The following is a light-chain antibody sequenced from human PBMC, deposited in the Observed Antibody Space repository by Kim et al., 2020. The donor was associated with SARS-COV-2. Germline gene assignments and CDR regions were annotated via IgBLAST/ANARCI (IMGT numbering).Light chain of an antibody. V-gene: IGKV3-15*01. CDR2: DSS. J-gene: IGKJ1*01. CDR3: QQYNDWPWT. Sequence: EIVMTQSPATLSVSPGERATLSCRASQSAGTNLAWYQHKPGQAPRLLISDSSTRATGIPARFSGSGSGTEFTLTISSLQSEDFSLYYSQQYNDWPWTFGPGTKVDIK. CDR1: QSAGTN.